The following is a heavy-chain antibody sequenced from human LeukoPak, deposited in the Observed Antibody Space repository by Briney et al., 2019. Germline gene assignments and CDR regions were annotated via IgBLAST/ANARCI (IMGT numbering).Heavy chain of an antibody. Sequence: SETLSLTCTVSGYSISSGYYWGWIRQPPGKGLEWIGYIYYSGSTNYNPSLKSRVTISVDTSKNQFSLKLSSVTAADTAVYYCARVGGSSTNNARGYYYYMDVWGKGTTVTVSS. CDR3: ARVGGSSTNNARGYYYYMDV. CDR1: GYSISSGYY. J-gene: IGHJ6*03. V-gene: IGHV4-38-2*02. D-gene: IGHD2-2*01. CDR2: IYYSGST.